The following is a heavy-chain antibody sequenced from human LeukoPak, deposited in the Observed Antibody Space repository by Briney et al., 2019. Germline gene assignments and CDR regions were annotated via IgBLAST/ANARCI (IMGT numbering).Heavy chain of an antibody. CDR1: GVSISSYY. J-gene: IGHJ4*02. V-gene: IGHV4-59*01. D-gene: IGHD3-22*01. CDR2: IYYSENT. Sequence: SETLSLTCTVSGVSISSYYWSWLRQPPGKGLEWIGYIYYSENTNFNSSLKSRVTISEDTSKNQFSLKLTSVTAADTAVYYCAGGNFYDSRGHPYHFHFWGQGTLVSVSS. CDR3: AGGNFYDSRGHPYHFHF.